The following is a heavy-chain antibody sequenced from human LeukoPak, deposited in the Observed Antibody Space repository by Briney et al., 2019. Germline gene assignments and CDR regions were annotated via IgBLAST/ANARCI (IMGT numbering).Heavy chain of an antibody. CDR2: INPDGTTT. CDR1: GFTFSSYA. D-gene: IGHD3-3*01. Sequence: PGGSLRLSCAASGFTFSSYAMSWVRQAPGKGLVWVSRINPDGTTTTYADSVKGRFTISRDNSRNTLYLQMNSLRAEDTAVYYCAKDPNYDFWSGYYGAPDNWFDPWGQGTLVTVSS. J-gene: IGHJ5*02. CDR3: AKDPNYDFWSGYYGAPDNWFDP. V-gene: IGHV3-23*03.